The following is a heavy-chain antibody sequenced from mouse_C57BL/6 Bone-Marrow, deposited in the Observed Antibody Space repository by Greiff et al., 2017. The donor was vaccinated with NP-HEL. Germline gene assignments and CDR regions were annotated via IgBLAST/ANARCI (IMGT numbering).Heavy chain of an antibody. Sequence: QVHVKQSGAELVRPGASVTLSCKASGYTFTDYEMHWVKQTPVHGLEWIGAIDPETGGTAYNQKFKGKAILTADKSSSTAYMELRSLTSEDSAVYYCTRNYGNYGFPGFAYWGQGTLVTVSA. CDR2: IDPETGGT. CDR1: GYTFTDYE. J-gene: IGHJ3*01. V-gene: IGHV1-15*01. D-gene: IGHD2-1*01. CDR3: TRNYGNYGFPGFAY.